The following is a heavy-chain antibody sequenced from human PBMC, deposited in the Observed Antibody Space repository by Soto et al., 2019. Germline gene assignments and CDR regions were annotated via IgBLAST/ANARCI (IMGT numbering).Heavy chain of an antibody. Sequence: GGSLRLSCAASGFTFNNYAINWVRQSPGKGLEWVSVISGSAGSTYYAGSVKGRFTIIRDNSKNTLYLQMSSLRVEDTAVYYCAKAGGAAGTVDYFDYWGQGTLVTVSS. D-gene: IGHD6-13*01. CDR2: ISGSAGST. J-gene: IGHJ4*02. CDR3: AKAGGAAGTVDYFDY. CDR1: GFTFNNYA. V-gene: IGHV3-23*01.